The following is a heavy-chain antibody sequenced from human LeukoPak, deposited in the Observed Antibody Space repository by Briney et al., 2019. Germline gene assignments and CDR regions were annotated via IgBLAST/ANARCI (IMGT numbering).Heavy chain of an antibody. J-gene: IGHJ5*02. CDR3: AKDPLASYGSGSS. D-gene: IGHD3-10*01. Sequence: GGSLRLSCAASGFTFDDYGTSWVRQAPGKGLEWVSGINWNGGSTGYADSVKGRFTISRDNAKNSLYLQMNSLRAEDTALYYCAKDPLASYGSGSSWGQGTLVTVSS. CDR2: INWNGGST. V-gene: IGHV3-20*04. CDR1: GFTFDDYG.